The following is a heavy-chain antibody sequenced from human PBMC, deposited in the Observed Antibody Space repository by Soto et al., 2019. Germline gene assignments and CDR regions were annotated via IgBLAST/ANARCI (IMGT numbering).Heavy chain of an antibody. J-gene: IGHJ4*02. CDR2: IKSKTDGGAT. D-gene: IGHD3-22*01. V-gene: IGHV3-15*01. CDR3: AKGAFYYDSSVYYGD. CDR1: GFTFSNAW. Sequence: GGSLRLSCAASGFTFSNAWMTWVRRAPGKGLEWVGRIKSKTDGGATDYAAPVKGRFTISRDDSKNTLYLQMNSLRAEDTAVYYCAKGAFYYDSSVYYGDWGQGTLVTVSS.